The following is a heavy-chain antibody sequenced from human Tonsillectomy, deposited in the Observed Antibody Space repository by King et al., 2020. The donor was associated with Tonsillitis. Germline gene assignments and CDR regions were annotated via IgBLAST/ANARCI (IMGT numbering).Heavy chain of an antibody. Sequence: VQLVESGGGVVQPGRSLRLSCAASGFTFSSYGMHWVRQAPGKGLEWVAVISYDGSNKYYADSVKGRFTISRDNSKNTLYLQMNSLRAEDTAVYYCAKGRLSGGYPSWYFDLWGRGTLVTVSS. CDR3: AKGRLSGGYPSWYFDL. D-gene: IGHD1-26*01. CDR2: ISYDGSNK. CDR1: GFTFSSYG. V-gene: IGHV3-30*18. J-gene: IGHJ2*01.